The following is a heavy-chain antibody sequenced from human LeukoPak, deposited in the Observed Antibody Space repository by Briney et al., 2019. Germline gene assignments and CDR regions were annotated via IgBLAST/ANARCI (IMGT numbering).Heavy chain of an antibody. V-gene: IGHV3-66*01. CDR1: GFIISNNY. CDR2: IYSDDRT. Sequence: PGGSLRLSCAASGFIISNNYMSWVRQAPGEGLEWVSVIYSDDRTFYADSVKGRFTISRDSSKQILYIQRNRLSAEDTAVYYCARSIYGPFDSWGQGTLVTVSS. CDR3: ARSIYGPFDS. D-gene: IGHD3-3*01. J-gene: IGHJ4*02.